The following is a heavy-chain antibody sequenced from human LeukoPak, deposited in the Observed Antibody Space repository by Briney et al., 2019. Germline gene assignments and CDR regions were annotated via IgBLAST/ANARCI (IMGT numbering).Heavy chain of an antibody. D-gene: IGHD5-24*01. J-gene: IGHJ4*02. CDR3: ARTGDGYNPLPDF. Sequence: SETLSLTCTVSGGSISPYYWSWIRQPPGKGLDWIGYIYYSGSTNYNPSLKSRVTISLDTSKNQFSLKLSSVTAADTAVYYRARTGDGYNPLPDFWGQGTLVTVSS. CDR1: GGSISPYY. CDR2: IYYSGST. V-gene: IGHV4-59*01.